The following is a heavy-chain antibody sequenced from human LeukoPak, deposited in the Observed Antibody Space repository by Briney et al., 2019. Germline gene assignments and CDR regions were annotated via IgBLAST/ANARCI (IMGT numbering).Heavy chain of an antibody. CDR3: ARGHDYGDYAGSRPPLFYAFDI. J-gene: IGHJ3*02. V-gene: IGHV4-34*01. CDR1: GGSFSGYY. D-gene: IGHD4-17*01. CDR2: INHSGST. Sequence: KPSETLSLTCAVYGGSFSGYYWSWIRQPPGKGLEWIGEINHSGSTNYNPSLKSRVTISVDKSKNQFSLKLSSVTAADTAVYYCARGHDYGDYAGSRPPLFYAFDIWGQGTMVTVSS.